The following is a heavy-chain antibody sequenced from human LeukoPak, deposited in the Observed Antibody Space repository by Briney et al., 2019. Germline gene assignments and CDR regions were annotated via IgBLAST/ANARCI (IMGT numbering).Heavy chain of an antibody. V-gene: IGHV1-46*01. CDR2: INPSGGST. CDR1: GGTFSSYA. D-gene: IGHD6-13*01. CDR3: ARVIAAVNWFDP. J-gene: IGHJ5*02. Sequence: EASVKVSCKASGGTFSSYAISWVRQAPGQGLEWMRIINPSGGSTSYAQKFQGRVTMTRDTSTSTVYMELSSLRSEDTAVYYCARVIAAVNWFDPWGQGTLVTVSS.